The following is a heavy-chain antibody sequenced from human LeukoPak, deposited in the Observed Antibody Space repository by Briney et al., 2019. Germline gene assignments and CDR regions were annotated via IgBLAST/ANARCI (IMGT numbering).Heavy chain of an antibody. J-gene: IGHJ6*04. D-gene: IGHD3-10*01. CDR1: GYSISSGYY. CDR3: ARASGSYGSGSYYYYGMDV. V-gene: IGHV4-38-2*01. Sequence: SETLSLTCAVSGYSISSGYYWGWIRPPPGKGLEWIGSIFHSGSTYYNPSLKSRVNMSVDTSKNQISLKLSSVTAADTAVYYCARASGSYGSGSYYYYGMDVWGKGTTVTVSS. CDR2: IFHSGST.